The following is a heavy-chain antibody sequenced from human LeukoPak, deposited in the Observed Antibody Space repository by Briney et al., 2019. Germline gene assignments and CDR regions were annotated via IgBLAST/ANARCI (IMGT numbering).Heavy chain of an antibody. CDR2: INPNSGGT. V-gene: IGHV1-2*02. D-gene: IGHD1-7*01. CDR1: GYTXSGYY. CDR3: AREELLAFDY. Sequence: ASVKVSCKASGYTXSGYYMHWVRQAPGQGLEWMGWINPNSGGTNYAQKFQGRVTMTTDTSISTAYMELSRLRSDDTAVYYCAREELLAFDYWGQGSLVTVSS. J-gene: IGHJ4*02.